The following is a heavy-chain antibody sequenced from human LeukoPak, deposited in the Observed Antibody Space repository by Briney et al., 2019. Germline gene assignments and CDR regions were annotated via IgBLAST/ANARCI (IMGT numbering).Heavy chain of an antibody. CDR2: IYHSGST. D-gene: IGHD1-26*01. CDR1: GGSISSGGYY. J-gene: IGHJ4*02. CDR3: ARDRAVGAQIDY. V-gene: IGHV4-30-2*01. Sequence: SQTLSLTCTVSGGSISSGGYYWSWIRRPPGKGLEWIGYIYHSGSTYYNPSLKSRVTISVDRSKNQFSLKLSSVTAADTAVYYCARDRAVGAQIDYWGQGTLVTVSS.